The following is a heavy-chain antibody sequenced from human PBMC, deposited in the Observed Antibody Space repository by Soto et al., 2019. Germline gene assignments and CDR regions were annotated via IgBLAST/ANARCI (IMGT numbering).Heavy chain of an antibody. D-gene: IGHD3-22*01. CDR1: GFTFSSYA. J-gene: IGHJ3*02. CDR2: ISGTGGST. V-gene: IGHV3-23*01. CDR3: AKYDSSAASVAFDI. Sequence: PGGSLRLSCAASGFTFSSYAMSWVRQAPGKGLEWVSTISGTGGSTYYPDSVKGRFTISRDNSKNTLYLQMNSLRAEDTAVYYCAKYDSSAASVAFDIWGQGTMVTVSS.